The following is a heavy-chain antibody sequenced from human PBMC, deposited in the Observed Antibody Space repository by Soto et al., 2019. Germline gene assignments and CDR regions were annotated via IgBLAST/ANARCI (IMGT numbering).Heavy chain of an antibody. D-gene: IGHD3-22*01. CDR1: GFTFSNYA. V-gene: IGHV3-30-3*01. CDR3: ARDRVYYYDNSGYYNFDY. Sequence: ESGGGVVQPGRSLRVSCAASGFTFSNYAMHWVRQAPGKGVEWVAVVSYDGSKQFYADSVEGRFTISRDSSKSTLYLHMDNLRDEDTAVYYCARDRVYYYDNSGYYNFDYWGQGTLVTVSS. J-gene: IGHJ4*02. CDR2: VSYDGSKQ.